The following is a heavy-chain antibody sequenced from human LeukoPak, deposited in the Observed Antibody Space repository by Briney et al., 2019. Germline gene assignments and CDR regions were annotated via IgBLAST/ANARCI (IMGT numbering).Heavy chain of an antibody. CDR3: AKSRERAARPDFDY. J-gene: IGHJ4*02. CDR1: GGSISSYY. Sequence: SETLSLTCTVSGGSISSYYWSWIRQPPGKGLEWIGYIYYSGSTNYNPSLKSRVTISVDTSKNQFSLKLSSVTAADTAVYYCAKSRERAARPDFDYWGQGTLVTVSS. CDR2: IYYSGST. D-gene: IGHD6-6*01. V-gene: IGHV4-59*01.